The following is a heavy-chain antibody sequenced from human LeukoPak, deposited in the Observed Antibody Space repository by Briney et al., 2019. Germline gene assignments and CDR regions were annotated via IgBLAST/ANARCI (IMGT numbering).Heavy chain of an antibody. Sequence: GASVKVSCKASDYTFTSYGISWVRQAPGHGLEWMGWISTYNGDAHYAQKFQGRVTMTTDTPTSTAYMDLRSLRSDDTAVYYCARDHSAPITYYYDSSGYYDYWGQGTQVTVSS. V-gene: IGHV1-18*01. J-gene: IGHJ4*02. D-gene: IGHD3-22*01. CDR1: DYTFTSYG. CDR3: ARDHSAPITYYYDSSGYYDY. CDR2: ISTYNGDA.